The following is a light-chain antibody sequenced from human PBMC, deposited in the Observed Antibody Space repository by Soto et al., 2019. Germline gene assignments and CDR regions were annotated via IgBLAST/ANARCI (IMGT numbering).Light chain of an antibody. Sequence: QSVLTQPPSVSAASGQKVTISFSGSSSNIGSNFVSWYQHIPGTAPKLLIYDDFGRPSGIPDRFSGSKSGTSAILGITGLQPGDEAEYYCWTWDTSLSAGVFGGGTKLTVL. CDR3: WTWDTSLSAGV. V-gene: IGLV1-51*01. CDR2: DDF. J-gene: IGLJ2*01. CDR1: SSNIGSNF.